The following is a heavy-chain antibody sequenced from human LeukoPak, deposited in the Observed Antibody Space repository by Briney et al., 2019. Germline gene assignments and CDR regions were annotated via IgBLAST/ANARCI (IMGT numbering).Heavy chain of an antibody. Sequence: SVKVSCKASGGTFSSYAISWVRQAPGQGLEWMGGIIPIFGTANYAQKFQGRVTITTDESTSTAYMELSSLRSEDTAVYYCAADQRDYGENWFDPWGQGTLVTVSS. CDR2: IIPIFGTA. D-gene: IGHD4-17*01. J-gene: IGHJ5*02. CDR1: GGTFSSYA. V-gene: IGHV1-69*05. CDR3: AADQRDYGENWFDP.